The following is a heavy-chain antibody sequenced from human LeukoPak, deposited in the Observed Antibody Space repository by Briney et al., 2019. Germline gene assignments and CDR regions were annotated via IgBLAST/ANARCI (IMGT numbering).Heavy chain of an antibody. CDR1: GYTFSSYG. CDR3: ARSYQLPYYYYYGMDV. V-gene: IGHV1-18*01. Sequence: GASVKASCEASGYTFSSYGISWVRQAPGQGLEWMGWISAYNGNTHYAQNFQGRVTMTTDTSTSTAYMELRSLRSDDTAVYYCARSYQLPYYYYYGMDVWGQGTTVTVPS. J-gene: IGHJ6*02. D-gene: IGHD2-2*01. CDR2: ISAYNGNT.